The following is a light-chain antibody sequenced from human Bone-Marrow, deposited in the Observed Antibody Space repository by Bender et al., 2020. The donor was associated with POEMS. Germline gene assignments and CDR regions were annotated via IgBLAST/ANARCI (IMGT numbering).Light chain of an antibody. CDR3: SSYAGDNSVM. CDR2: SSH. J-gene: IGLJ3*02. CDR1: SSNIGAHA. V-gene: IGLV1-44*01. Sequence: QSVLTQPPSASGTPGQRVTISCSGGSSNIGAHAVNWYQHLPGTAPKLLIYSSHRRPSGVPDRFSGSKSVNTASQTVSGLLAEDEADYYCSSYAGDNSVMFGGGTKLTVL.